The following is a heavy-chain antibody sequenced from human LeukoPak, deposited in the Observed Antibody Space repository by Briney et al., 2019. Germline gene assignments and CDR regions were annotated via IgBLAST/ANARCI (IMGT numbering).Heavy chain of an antibody. CDR1: GGSISSYY. J-gene: IGHJ3*02. CDR2: IYYSGST. CDR3: AREGQQWLEGHDAFDI. V-gene: IGHV4-59*01. Sequence: KSSETLSLTCTVSGGSISSYYWSWIRQPPGKGLEWIGYIYYSGSTNYNPSLKSRVTISVDTSKNQFSLKLSSVTAADTAVYDCAREGQQWLEGHDAFDIWGQGTMVTVSS. D-gene: IGHD6-19*01.